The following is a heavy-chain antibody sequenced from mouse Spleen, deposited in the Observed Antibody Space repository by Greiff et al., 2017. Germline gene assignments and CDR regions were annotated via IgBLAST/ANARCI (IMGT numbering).Heavy chain of an antibody. CDR2: IDPETGGT. V-gene: IGHV1-15*01. CDR1: GYTFTDYE. D-gene: IGHD2-1*01. CDR3: TRGGNYEGVWFAY. Sequence: QVQLKESGAELVRPGASVTLSCKASGYTFTDYEMHWVKQTPVHGLEWIGAIDPETGGTAYNQKFKGKAILTADKSSSTAYMELRSLTSEDSAVYYCTRGGNYEGVWFAYWGQGTLVTVSA. J-gene: IGHJ3*01.